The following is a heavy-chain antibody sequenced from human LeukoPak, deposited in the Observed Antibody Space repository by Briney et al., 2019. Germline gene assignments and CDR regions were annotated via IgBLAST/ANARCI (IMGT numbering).Heavy chain of an antibody. V-gene: IGHV1-69*04. D-gene: IGHD2-8*01. CDR1: GGTFSSYA. Sequence: SVKVSCKASGGTFSSYAISWVRQAPGQGLEWMGRIIPILGIANYAQKFQGRVTITADKSTSTAYMELSSLRSEDTAVYYCAPDAYCINGVCPPDYWGQGTLVTVSS. CDR2: IIPILGIA. J-gene: IGHJ4*02. CDR3: APDAYCINGVCPPDY.